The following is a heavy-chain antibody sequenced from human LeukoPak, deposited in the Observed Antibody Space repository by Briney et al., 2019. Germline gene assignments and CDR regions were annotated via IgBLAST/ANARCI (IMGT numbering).Heavy chain of an antibody. D-gene: IGHD3-10*01. J-gene: IGHJ6*03. Sequence: PSETLSLTCTVPGGSISSDYRCWIREPAGKGLEWIGRIYTSGSTNYNPSLKSRVTMSVDTSKYPFSLKLRSVTAADTAVYYCARDSFPTLWFGETYYDPGHYYYMDVWGKGTTVTISS. CDR3: ARDSFPTLWFGETYYDPGHYYYMDV. CDR1: GGSISSDY. CDR2: IYTSGST. V-gene: IGHV4-4*07.